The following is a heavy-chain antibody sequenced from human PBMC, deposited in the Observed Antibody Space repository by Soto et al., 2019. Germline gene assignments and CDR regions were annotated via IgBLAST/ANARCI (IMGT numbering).Heavy chain of an antibody. CDR1: GFIFSSYA. CDR3: AKVSVAGNLVLYGMDV. V-gene: IGHV3-23*01. CDR2: ISGSGDRT. J-gene: IGHJ6*02. Sequence: GGSLRLSCAGSGFIFSSYAMNWVRQAPGKGLEWVSAISGSGDRTYYADSVKGRFTISRDNSKNALYLQMNSLRAEDTAVYFCAKVSVAGNLVLYGMDVWGQGTTVTVSS. D-gene: IGHD6-19*01.